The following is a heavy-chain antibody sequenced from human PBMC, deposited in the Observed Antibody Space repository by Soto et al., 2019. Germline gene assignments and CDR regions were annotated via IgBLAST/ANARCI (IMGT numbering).Heavy chain of an antibody. CDR3: ATEDISSCHRWANP. D-gene: IGHD6-13*01. Sequence: ASVKVSCPASGYTFTTYVISWMLQATGRGIEWMGWISAYNGNTNYAQKVQGRVTMTTDTSTSTAYMELRSLRSDDTDVYYFATEDISSCHRWANPGGR. J-gene: IGHJ2*01. CDR1: GYTFTTYV. CDR2: ISAYNGNT. V-gene: IGHV1-18*01.